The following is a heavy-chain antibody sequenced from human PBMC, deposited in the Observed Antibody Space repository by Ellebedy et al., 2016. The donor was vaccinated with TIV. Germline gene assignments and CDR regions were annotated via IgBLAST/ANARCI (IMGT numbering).Heavy chain of an antibody. V-gene: IGHV4-34*01. CDR1: GGSFSDYY. CDR2: INHSGSA. Sequence: SETLSLXCAVYGGSFSDYYWSWIRQPPGKGLEWIGEINHSGSANYNPSLKSRVTMSVDTSKNQFSLKLSSVTAADTAVYYCARRDTYSFAYWGQGILVTV. CDR3: ARRDTYSFAY. D-gene: IGHD5-18*01. J-gene: IGHJ4*02.